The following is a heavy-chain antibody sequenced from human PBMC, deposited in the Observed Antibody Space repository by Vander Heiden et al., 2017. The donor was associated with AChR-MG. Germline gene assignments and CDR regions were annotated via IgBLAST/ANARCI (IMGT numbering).Heavy chain of an antibody. CDR2: IYDGGST. Sequence: QVQLQESGPGLVKPSETLSLTCTVSGGPISSYYWSWIRQPPGKGLEWIGYIYDGGSTNYNPSRKSRRTITLDTSKSQFTLKLSSVTAADTAVYYCAGHRHPCIDGDWGQGTLVTVSS. D-gene: IGHD2-8*01. CDR1: GGPISSYY. J-gene: IGHJ4*02. CDR3: AGHRHPCIDGD. V-gene: IGHV4-59*08.